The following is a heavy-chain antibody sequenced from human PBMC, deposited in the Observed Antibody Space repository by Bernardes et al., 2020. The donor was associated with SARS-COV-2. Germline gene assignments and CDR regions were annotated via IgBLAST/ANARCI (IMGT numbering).Heavy chain of an antibody. CDR3: ARSRSSTTWSFDY. CDR1: GGSISNSY. D-gene: IGHD2-2*01. Sequence: SETLSLTCTVSGGSISNSYWSWIRQTPGKGLEWIGYISDSGITDDNPSLKSRVTISVDTSRNQFSLKLSSVTAADTAVYYCARSRSSTTWSFDYWGQGIVVTVS. J-gene: IGHJ4*02. V-gene: IGHV4-59*01. CDR2: ISDSGIT.